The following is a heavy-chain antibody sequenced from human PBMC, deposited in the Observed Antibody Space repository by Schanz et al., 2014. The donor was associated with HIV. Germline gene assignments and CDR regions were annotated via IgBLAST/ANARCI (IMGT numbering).Heavy chain of an antibody. D-gene: IGHD3-10*01. J-gene: IGHJ6*02. CDR3: ARGSGPYYYYYGMDV. CDR1: GFIFSSYG. V-gene: IGHV3-33*01. CDR2: IWYDGSNK. Sequence: VVLVESGGGVVQPGRSLGLSCAASGFIFSSYGMHWVRQAPGEGLEWVAVIWYDGSNKYYADSVKGRFTISRDNSKNTLYLQMNSLRAEDTAVYYCARGSGPYYYYYGMDVWGQGTTVTVSS.